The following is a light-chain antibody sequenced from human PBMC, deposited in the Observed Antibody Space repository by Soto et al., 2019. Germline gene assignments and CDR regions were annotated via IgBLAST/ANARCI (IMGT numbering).Light chain of an antibody. Sequence: QSALTQPASVSGSPGQSITISCTGTSSDVGGYNYVSWYQQYPGKVPKLMIHDVSNRPSGVSDRFSGSKSGNTASLTISGLQAEAEADYYCSSYTSSREKVFGTGTKLTVL. J-gene: IGLJ1*01. V-gene: IGLV2-14*01. CDR1: SSDVGGYNY. CDR2: DVS. CDR3: SSYTSSREKV.